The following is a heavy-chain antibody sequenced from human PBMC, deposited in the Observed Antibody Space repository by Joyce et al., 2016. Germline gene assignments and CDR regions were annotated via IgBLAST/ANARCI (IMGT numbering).Heavy chain of an antibody. CDR1: GFIFRKYG. J-gene: IGHJ4*02. Sequence: EVQLLQSGGGLVQPGGSLRLSCAGSGFIFRKYGINWIRQAPGEGREWVEYIGSRGGVKAYADSVEGRFTISRVNGKNSLNLQKNRLRVEDTAVYYCARDGRSSGGDYWGQGNLVTVSS. CDR2: IGSRGGVK. CDR3: ARDGRSSGGDY. V-gene: IGHV3-48*01. D-gene: IGHD6-19*01.